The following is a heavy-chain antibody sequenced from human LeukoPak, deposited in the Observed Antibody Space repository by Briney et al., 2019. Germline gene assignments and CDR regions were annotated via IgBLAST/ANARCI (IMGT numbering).Heavy chain of an antibody. J-gene: IGHJ4*02. CDR1: GFTFSSYA. Sequence: GGSLRLSCAASGFTFSSYAMSWVRQAPGKGLEWVSAISGSGGSTYHADSVKGRFTISRDNSKNTLYLQMNSLRAEDTAVYYCAKDSAFRYSSGCFDYWGQGTLVTVSS. V-gene: IGHV3-23*01. CDR2: ISGSGGST. CDR3: AKDSAFRYSSGCFDY. D-gene: IGHD6-19*01.